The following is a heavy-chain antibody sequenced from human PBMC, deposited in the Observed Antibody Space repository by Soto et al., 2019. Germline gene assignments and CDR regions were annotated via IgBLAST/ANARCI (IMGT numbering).Heavy chain of an antibody. Sequence: GGSLRLSCAASGFTFSSYGMHWVRQAPGKGLEWVAALSHDETNKFYADSVKGRLTISRDDSKNTLYLEMFSLRAEDTAVYYCVKEGRGSTTSCSRCYGLDVWGQGTTVTVSS. CDR2: LSHDETNK. D-gene: IGHD2-2*01. V-gene: IGHV3-30*18. CDR3: VKEGRGSTTSCSRCYGLDV. J-gene: IGHJ6*02. CDR1: GFTFSSYG.